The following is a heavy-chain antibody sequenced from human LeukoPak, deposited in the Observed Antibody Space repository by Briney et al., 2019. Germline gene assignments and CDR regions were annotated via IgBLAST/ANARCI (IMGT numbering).Heavy chain of an antibody. CDR3: VRSGGAGPDY. CDR2: INSDGSST. V-gene: IGHV3-74*01. CDR1: GFSISSHW. J-gene: IGHJ4*02. D-gene: IGHD3-16*01. Sequence: PGGSLGLSCAASGFSISSHWMHWVRQAPGKGLVWVSRINSDGSSTNYADSVKGRFTISRDNAKNTLNLQMNSLRAEDTALYYCVRSGGAGPDYWGQGTLVTVSS.